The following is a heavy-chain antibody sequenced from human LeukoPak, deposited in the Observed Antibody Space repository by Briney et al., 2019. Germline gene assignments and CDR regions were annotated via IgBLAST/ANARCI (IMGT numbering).Heavy chain of an antibody. CDR3: AIAPRITMVRGVIYWFEP. Sequence: ASVKVSCKASGYTFTSYDINWVRQAAGQGLEWMGWMNSNSGNTGYAQKFQGRVTITRNTSISTACIELSSLRSEDTAVYYCAIAPRITMVRGVIYWFEPCGQGDLGTVSS. V-gene: IGHV1-8*03. D-gene: IGHD3-10*01. CDR2: MNSNSGNT. J-gene: IGHJ5*02. CDR1: GYTFTSYD.